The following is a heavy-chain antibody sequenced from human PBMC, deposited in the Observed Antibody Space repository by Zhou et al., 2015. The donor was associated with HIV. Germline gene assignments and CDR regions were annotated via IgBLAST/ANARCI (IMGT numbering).Heavy chain of an antibody. CDR3: ARSLGGSDGYWYLDL. J-gene: IGHJ2*01. Sequence: QVQLVQSGAEVKKPGSSVKVSCKASGGTFSRLGITWVRQAPGQGLEWMGGIIPISGAANNAQKFQGRVTITADESTSTAYMELMSLRSEDTAVYYCARSLGGSDGYWYLDLWGRGTLVTVSS. CDR1: GGTFSRLG. V-gene: IGHV1-69*12. D-gene: IGHD5-18*01. CDR2: IIPISGAA.